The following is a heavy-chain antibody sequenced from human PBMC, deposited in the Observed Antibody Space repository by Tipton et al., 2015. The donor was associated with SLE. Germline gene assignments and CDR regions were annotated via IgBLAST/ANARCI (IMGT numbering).Heavy chain of an antibody. CDR1: GGSSNTYY. CDR2: INHSGNT. V-gene: IGHV4-34*01. D-gene: IGHD3-10*01. J-gene: IGHJ4*01. CDR3: ARGAKERITLVRVRPYYFDY. Sequence: TLSLTCDVYGGSSNTYYWAWIRQPPGKGLEWIGEINHSGNTNYNPSLKSRVTIFVDMSKNQLSLKMTSVTAADSAVYFCARGAKERITLVRVRPYYFDYWGQGSLVTVSS.